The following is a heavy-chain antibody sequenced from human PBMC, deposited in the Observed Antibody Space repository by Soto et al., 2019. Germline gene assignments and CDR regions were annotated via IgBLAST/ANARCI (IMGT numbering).Heavy chain of an antibody. CDR1: GFNVSTNY. V-gene: IGHV3-53*01. CDR2: IYSGGTT. Sequence: GGSLRLSCAASGFNVSTNYMTWVRQAPGKGLEWVSVIYSGGTTYYADSVKGRFIISRDNFKNTLYLQMNNLRAEDTALYYCARGSGSLYYFHYWGQGTPVTVSS. CDR3: ARGSGSLYYFHY. J-gene: IGHJ4*02. D-gene: IGHD1-26*01.